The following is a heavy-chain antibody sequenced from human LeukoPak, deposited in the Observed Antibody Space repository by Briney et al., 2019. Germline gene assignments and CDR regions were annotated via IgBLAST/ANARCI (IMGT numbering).Heavy chain of an antibody. CDR2: IYYSGST. D-gene: IGHD2/OR15-2a*01. Sequence: KASETLSLTCTVSGGSISSSGYYWSWIRQHPGKGLEWIGYIYYSGSTYYNPSLKSRVTISVDTSKNQFSLKLSSVTAADTAVYYCAREIVRYYFDYWGQGTLVTVSS. J-gene: IGHJ4*02. V-gene: IGHV4-31*03. CDR1: GGSISSSGYY. CDR3: AREIVRYYFDY.